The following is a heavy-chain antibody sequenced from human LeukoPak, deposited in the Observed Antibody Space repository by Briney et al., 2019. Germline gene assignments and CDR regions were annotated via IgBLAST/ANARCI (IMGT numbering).Heavy chain of an antibody. V-gene: IGHV1-18*01. CDR2: IRPYKGKT. CDR1: GYIFATYG. D-gene: IGHD2-21*01. J-gene: IGHJ4*02. CDR3: ARDLTAGGDGQGY. Sequence: GASVKVSCKASGYIFATYGVSWVRQAPGQGLEWMGWIRPYKGKTNYAQKLQGRVTMTTDTSTSTAHMELRSLRTDDTAVYYCARDLTAGGDGQGYWGQGTLVTVSS.